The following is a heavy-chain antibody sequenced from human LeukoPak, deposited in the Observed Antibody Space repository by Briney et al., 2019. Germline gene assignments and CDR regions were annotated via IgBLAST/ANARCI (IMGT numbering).Heavy chain of an antibody. CDR3: ARGRAIDI. J-gene: IGHJ3*02. V-gene: IGHV3-7*04. Sequence: PGGSLRLSCAASGFTFSSYWMSWVRQAPGKGLEWVANIKKDGSEKYYVASVKGRFTISRDNAKNSVFLQMNSLRVEDTAVYYCARGRAIDIWGRGTMVTVSS. CDR2: IKKDGSEK. CDR1: GFTFSSYW.